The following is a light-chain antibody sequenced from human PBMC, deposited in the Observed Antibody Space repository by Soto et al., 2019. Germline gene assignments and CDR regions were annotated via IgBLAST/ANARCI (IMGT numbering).Light chain of an antibody. Sequence: DVVMTQSPLSLSVTLGQQATISCRSSQGLVYSDGNTFLNWFHQRPGQSPRRLIYQVSNRDSGVPDRFSGSGSGTDYTLTISRVEAEDVGIYYCVQGTHWPWTFGQGTKVEIK. V-gene: IGKV2-30*01. J-gene: IGKJ1*01. CDR3: VQGTHWPWT. CDR2: QVS. CDR1: QGLVYSDGNTF.